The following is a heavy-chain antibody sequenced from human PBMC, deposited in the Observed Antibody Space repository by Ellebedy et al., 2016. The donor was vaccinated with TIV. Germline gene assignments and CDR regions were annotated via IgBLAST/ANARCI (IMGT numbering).Heavy chain of an antibody. J-gene: IGHJ6*02. V-gene: IGHV4-34*01. D-gene: IGHD4-17*01. CDR3: ARHGSSDDYGDYGYYYYYYGMDV. CDR1: GGSFSGYY. CDR2: INHSGST. Sequence: SETLSLTCAVYGGSFSGYYWSWIRQPPGKGLEWIGEINHSGSTNYNPSLKSRVTISVDTSKNQFSLKLSSVTAADTAVYYCARHGSSDDYGDYGYYYYYYGMDVWGQGTTVTVSS.